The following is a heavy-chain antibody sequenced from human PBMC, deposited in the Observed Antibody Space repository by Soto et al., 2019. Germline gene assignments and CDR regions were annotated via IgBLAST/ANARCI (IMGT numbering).Heavy chain of an antibody. CDR3: ASSAGLDHLLNYYGLNV. CDR2: IIPVLGTP. J-gene: IGHJ6*02. Sequence: QVRLVQSSAEVKKPGSSVKVSCKASGGTFTSTAFSWVRQAPGQGLEWMGGIIPVLGTPNYAQKFQARLTVTADASTTTVHRELSSLRSDDTAVYYCASSAGLDHLLNYYGLNVWGQGTTVTVSS. V-gene: IGHV1-69*01. D-gene: IGHD6-13*01. CDR1: GGTFTSTA.